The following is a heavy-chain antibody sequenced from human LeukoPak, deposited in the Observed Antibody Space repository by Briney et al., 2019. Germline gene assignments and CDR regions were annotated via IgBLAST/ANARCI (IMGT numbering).Heavy chain of an antibody. CDR2: IYPGDFDT. D-gene: IGHD2-15*01. V-gene: IGHV5-51*01. J-gene: IGHJ4*02. CDR3: ARVVAATSFDY. Sequence: GESLKISCKGSGYSFTSYWIGWVRQMPGKGLEWMGIIYPGDFDTRYSPSFQGQVPISADKSISTAYLQWSSLKASDTAMYYCARVVAATSFDYWGQGTLVTVSS. CDR1: GYSFTSYW.